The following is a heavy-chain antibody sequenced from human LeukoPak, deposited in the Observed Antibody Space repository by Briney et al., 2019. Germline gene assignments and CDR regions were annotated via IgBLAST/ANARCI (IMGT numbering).Heavy chain of an antibody. J-gene: IGHJ4*02. CDR3: ARELGGDRDY. CDR2: INPDGSST. V-gene: IGHV3-74*01. CDR1: GLTFHDYA. Sequence: GGSLRLSCVASGLTFHDYAMHWVRQAPGKGLVWVSRINPDGSSTRHADSVKGRFTISRDNAKNTLYLQMDRLRAEDTAVYYCARELGGDRDYWGQGTLVIVSS. D-gene: IGHD2-21*02.